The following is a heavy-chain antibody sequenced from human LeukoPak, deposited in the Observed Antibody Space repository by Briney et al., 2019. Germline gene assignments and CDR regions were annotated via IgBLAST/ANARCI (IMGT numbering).Heavy chain of an antibody. CDR1: GGTFSSYA. J-gene: IGHJ4*02. CDR3: ASFLEWLE. D-gene: IGHD3-3*01. V-gene: IGHV1-2*02. CDR2: INPNSGGT. Sequence: ASVKASCKASGGTFSSYAISWVRQASGQGLEWMGWINPNSGGTNYAQKFQGRVTMTRDTSISTAYMELSRLRSDDTAVYYCASFLEWLEWGQGTLVTVSS.